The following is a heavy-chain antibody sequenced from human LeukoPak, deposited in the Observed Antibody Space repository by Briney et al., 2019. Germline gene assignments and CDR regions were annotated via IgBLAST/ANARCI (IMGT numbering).Heavy chain of an antibody. CDR1: GGTFSSCA. J-gene: IGHJ4*02. CDR3: ARGTAGNFADY. V-gene: IGHV1-69*01. Sequence: SVKVSCKASGGTFSSCAISWVRQAPGQGLEWMGGIIPIFGTANYAQKFQGRVTITADESTSTAYMELSSLRSEDTAVYYCARGTAGNFADYWGQGTLVTVSS. D-gene: IGHD6-13*01. CDR2: IIPIFGTA.